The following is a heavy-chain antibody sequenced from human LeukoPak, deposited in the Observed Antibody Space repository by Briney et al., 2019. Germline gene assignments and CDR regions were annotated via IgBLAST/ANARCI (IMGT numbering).Heavy chain of an antibody. V-gene: IGHV1-69*13. D-gene: IGHD2-8*01. CDR2: IIPIFGTA. CDR3: ARDLNCTNGVCYNRYYYYYGMDV. Sequence: SVNVSCKASGGTFSSYAISWVRQAPGRGLEWMGGIIPIFGTANYAQKFQGRVTITADESTSTAYMELSSLRSEDTAVYYCARDLNCTNGVCYNRYYYYYGMDVWGQGTTVTVSS. J-gene: IGHJ6*02. CDR1: GGTFSSYA.